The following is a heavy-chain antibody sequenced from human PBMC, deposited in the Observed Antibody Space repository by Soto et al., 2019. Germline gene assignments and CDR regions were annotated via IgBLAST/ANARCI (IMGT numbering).Heavy chain of an antibody. J-gene: IGHJ3*02. D-gene: IGHD2-15*01. CDR1: GDSVSSNSAA. V-gene: IGHV6-1*01. CDR2: TYYRSKWYN. Sequence: PSQTLSLTCAISGDSVSSNSAAWNCISQSPSRGLEWLGRTYYRSKWYNDYAVSVKSRITINPDTSKNQFSLQLNSVTPEDTAVYYCARDAIGVVTQGGYDAFDIWGQGTMVTVSS. CDR3: ARDAIGVVTQGGYDAFDI.